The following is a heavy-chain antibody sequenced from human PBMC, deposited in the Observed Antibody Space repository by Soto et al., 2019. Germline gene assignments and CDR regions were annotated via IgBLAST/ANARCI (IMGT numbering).Heavy chain of an antibody. J-gene: IGHJ6*01. CDR2: ISASRTTI. D-gene: IGHD1-26*01. Sequence: EGQLVESGGGLVQPGGSLRLSCIVSGFTFTDYSLNWVRQAPGKGLEWLSYISASRTTIYYAGSVRGRFTVSRDNAKNSLYLQMNSLRDEDTAVYYCARDGRRGYDLDVW. CDR1: GFTFTDYS. CDR3: ARDGRRGYDLDV. V-gene: IGHV3-48*02.